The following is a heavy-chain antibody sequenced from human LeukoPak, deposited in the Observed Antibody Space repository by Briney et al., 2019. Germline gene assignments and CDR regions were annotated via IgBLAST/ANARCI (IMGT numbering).Heavy chain of an antibody. J-gene: IGHJ4*02. CDR2: ISWNSGSI. CDR3: AKDRAAAGSNYFDY. V-gene: IGHV3-9*01. CDR1: GFTFDDYA. Sequence: GGSLRLSCAASGFTFDDYAMHWVRQAPGKGLEWVSGISWNSGSIGCADSVKGRFTISRDNSKNTLYLQMNSLRAEDTAVYYCAKDRAAAGSNYFDYWGQGTLVTVSS. D-gene: IGHD6-13*01.